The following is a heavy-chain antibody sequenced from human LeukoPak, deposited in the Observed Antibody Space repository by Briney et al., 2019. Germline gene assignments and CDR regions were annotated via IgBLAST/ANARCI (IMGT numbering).Heavy chain of an antibody. V-gene: IGHV1-2*02. Sequence: ASVKVSCKASGYTFTGYYMHWVRQAPGQGLEWMGWINPNSGGTNYAQKFQGRVTMTRDTSISTAYTELSRLRSDDTAVYYCARDHAYYYDSSGTLDYWGQGTLVTVSS. J-gene: IGHJ4*02. CDR3: ARDHAYYYDSSGTLDY. CDR1: GYTFTGYY. CDR2: INPNSGGT. D-gene: IGHD3-22*01.